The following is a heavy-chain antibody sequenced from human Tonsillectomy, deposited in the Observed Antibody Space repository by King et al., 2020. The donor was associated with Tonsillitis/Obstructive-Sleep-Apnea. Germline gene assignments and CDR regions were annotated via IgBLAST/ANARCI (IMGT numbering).Heavy chain of an antibody. CDR2: MGTAADT. CDR1: GFTFSNYD. J-gene: IGHJ6*03. V-gene: IGHV3-13*01. Sequence: QLVQSGGGLVQPGGSLRLSCAASGFTFSNYDMHWVRHAPGKGLEWVSGMGTAADTYFPGSVKGRFTISRENAKNSLYLQMNSLRAGDTAVYYCARASNYYYYMDVWGKGTTVTVSS. CDR3: ARASNYYYYMDV.